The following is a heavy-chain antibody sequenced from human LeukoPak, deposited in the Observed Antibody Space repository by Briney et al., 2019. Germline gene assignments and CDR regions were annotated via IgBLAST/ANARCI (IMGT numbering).Heavy chain of an antibody. J-gene: IGHJ3*02. D-gene: IGHD3-3*01. Sequence: SETLSLTCAVYGGSFSGYYWSWIRQPPGKGLEWIGEINHSGSTNYNPSLKSRVTISVDTSKNQFSLKLSSVTAADTAVYYCARSITIFGVIIHDAFDIWGQGTMVTVSS. CDR1: GGSFSGYY. CDR3: ARSITIFGVIIHDAFDI. CDR2: INHSGST. V-gene: IGHV4-34*01.